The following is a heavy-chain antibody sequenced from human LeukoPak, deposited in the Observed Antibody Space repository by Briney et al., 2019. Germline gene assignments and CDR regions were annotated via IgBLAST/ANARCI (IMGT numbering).Heavy chain of an antibody. Sequence: PGESLRLSCAASEFTFITYWMSWVRQAPGRGLEWVANIKQDGSEKYYVDSVKGRFTISRDNAKNSLYLQMNSLRAEDTAVYYCASGWRRPIDYWGQGTLVTVSS. CDR1: EFTFITYW. D-gene: IGHD6-19*01. CDR3: ASGWRRPIDY. V-gene: IGHV3-7*01. CDR2: IKQDGSEK. J-gene: IGHJ4*02.